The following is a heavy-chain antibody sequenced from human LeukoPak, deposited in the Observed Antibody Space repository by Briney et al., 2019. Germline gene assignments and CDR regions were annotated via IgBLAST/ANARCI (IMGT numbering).Heavy chain of an antibody. CDR3: ATESSLSN. V-gene: IGHV3-30*04. Sequence: GVSLRLSCAASGLTFSSLAMDWVRQAPGKGLEWVGDISYDGTYASYAASVRGRFTISRDNSKNTLYLQMNSLRTEDTAVYYCATESSLSNWGLGTLVTVSS. D-gene: IGHD2/OR15-2a*01. CDR2: ISYDGTYA. J-gene: IGHJ4*02. CDR1: GLTFSSLA.